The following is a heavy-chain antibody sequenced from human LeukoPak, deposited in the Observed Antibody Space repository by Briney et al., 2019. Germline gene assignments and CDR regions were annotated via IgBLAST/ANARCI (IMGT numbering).Heavy chain of an antibody. V-gene: IGHV3-30*18. D-gene: IGHD6-13*01. J-gene: IGHJ6*02. CDR1: GFTFSSYG. Sequence: GGSLRLSCAASGFTFSSYGMHWVRQAPGKGLEWVAVISYDGSNKYYADSVKGRFTISRDNSKNTLYLQMNSLRAEDTAVYYCAKDQAAAGTDYYYYGMDVWGQGTTVNVSS. CDR3: AKDQAAAGTDYYYYGMDV. CDR2: ISYDGSNK.